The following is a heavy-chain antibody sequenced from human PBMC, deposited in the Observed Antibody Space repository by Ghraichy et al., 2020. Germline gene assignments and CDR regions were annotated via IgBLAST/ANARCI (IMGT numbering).Heavy chain of an antibody. CDR1: GASIDSRTYY. V-gene: IGHV4-39*01. Sequence: ETLSLTCTVSGASIDSRTYYWGWFRQPPGKGLEWIATISYSGDTYYTPPLKSRLTISLDTSRNQFSLEVTSVTAADTAVFFCASLTYYGSGTYYEGGFDYWGQGALVTVSS. J-gene: IGHJ4*02. CDR3: ASLTYYGSGTYYEGGFDY. CDR2: ISYSGDT. D-gene: IGHD3-10*01.